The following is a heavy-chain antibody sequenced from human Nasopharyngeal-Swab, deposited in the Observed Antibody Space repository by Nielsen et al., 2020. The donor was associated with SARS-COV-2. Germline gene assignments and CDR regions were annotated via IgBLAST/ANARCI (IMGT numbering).Heavy chain of an antibody. Sequence: GESLKISCTASEFNFGSYWMSWVRQAPGKGLEWVAHIKHDGSEKYYVDSVEGRFTISRDDAKNSLYLQMNSLRAEDTAVYYCARDRLSSWPPSNWLDPWGQGTLVTVSS. D-gene: IGHD6-13*01. CDR3: ARDRLSSWPPSNWLDP. J-gene: IGHJ5*02. CDR1: EFNFGSYW. V-gene: IGHV3-7*01. CDR2: IKHDGSEK.